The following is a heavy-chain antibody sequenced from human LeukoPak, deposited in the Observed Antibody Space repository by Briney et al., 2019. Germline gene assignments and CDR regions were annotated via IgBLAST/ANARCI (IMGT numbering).Heavy chain of an antibody. CDR2: IYYSGTT. D-gene: IGHD3-22*01. CDR3: ARASYSYDINGWVPFDY. CDR1: GGSISSSSYY. Sequence: SETLSLTCTVSGGSISSSSYYWGWIRQPPGKGLEWIGSIYYSGTTYYNPSLKSRVTISVDTSKNHFSLKLSSVTAADTAVYYCARASYSYDINGWVPFDYWGQGTLVTVSS. V-gene: IGHV4-39*02. J-gene: IGHJ4*02.